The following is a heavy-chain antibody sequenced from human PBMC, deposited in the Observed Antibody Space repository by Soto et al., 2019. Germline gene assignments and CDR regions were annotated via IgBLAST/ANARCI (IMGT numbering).Heavy chain of an antibody. CDR1: GFTFSDYY. J-gene: IGHJ4*02. CDR3: ARGPYDYVWGSNPPHFDY. V-gene: IGHV3-11*01. D-gene: IGHD3-16*02. CDR2: ISSSGSTI. Sequence: QVQLVESGGGLVKPGGSLSLSCAASGFTFSDYYMNWSRQAPGKGLEWVPYISSSGSTIYYADSVKGRFTISRDNAKNSLYLQMNSLRAEDTAVYYCARGPYDYVWGSNPPHFDYWGQGTLVTVSS.